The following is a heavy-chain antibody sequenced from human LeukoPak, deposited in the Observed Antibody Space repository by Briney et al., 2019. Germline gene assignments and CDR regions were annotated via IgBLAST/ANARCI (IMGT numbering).Heavy chain of an antibody. V-gene: IGHV4-34*01. CDR3: ARESEDWSGYPYYCYYYMDV. Sequence: SETLSLTCAVYGGSFSGYYWSWIRQPPGKGLEWIGEINHSGSTNYNPSLKSRVTISVDTSKNQFSLKLSSVTAADTAVYYCARESEDWSGYPYYCYYYMDVWGKGTTVTVSS. D-gene: IGHD3-3*01. CDR2: INHSGST. CDR1: GGSFSGYY. J-gene: IGHJ6*03.